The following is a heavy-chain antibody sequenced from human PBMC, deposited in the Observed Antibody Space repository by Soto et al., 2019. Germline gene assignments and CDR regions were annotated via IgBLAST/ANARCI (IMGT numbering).Heavy chain of an antibody. CDR1: GVTFSSHS. J-gene: IGHJ6*02. CDR3: ARELGFDAVARMDV. V-gene: IGHV3-48*01. D-gene: IGHD6-19*01. CDR2: ISSGSSSI. Sequence: EVQLVESGGGLVQPGGSLRLSCTASGVTFSSHSMVWVRQAPGKGLEWVSYISSGSSSIYYADSVKGRFTTSRDNGKNSTYLQMNSLRVEDTGVYYCARELGFDAVARMDVWGQGTTVTVSS.